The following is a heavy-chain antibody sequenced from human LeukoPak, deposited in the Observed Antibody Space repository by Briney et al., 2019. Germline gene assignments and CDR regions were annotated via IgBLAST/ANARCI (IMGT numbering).Heavy chain of an antibody. CDR1: GFTFSSYW. D-gene: IGHD6-13*01. Sequence: PGGSLRLSCAASGFTFSSYWMNWVRQAPGKGPEWVASIKQDGSEKYYVDSVKGRFTISRDNAKNSLYLQMNSLRAEDTAIYYCARDGPAAGLYFDYWGQGTLVTVSS. V-gene: IGHV3-7*03. CDR3: ARDGPAAGLYFDY. J-gene: IGHJ4*02. CDR2: IKQDGSEK.